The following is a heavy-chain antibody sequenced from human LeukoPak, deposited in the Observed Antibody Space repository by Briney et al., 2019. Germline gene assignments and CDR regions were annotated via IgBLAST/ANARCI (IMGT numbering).Heavy chain of an antibody. CDR1: GYTFTSYD. D-gene: IGHD6-19*01. CDR2: MNPNSGNT. V-gene: IGHV1-8*03. CDR3: ARVDSSGWWGPIVSDYYYYVDV. J-gene: IGHJ6*03. Sequence: ASVKVSCKASGYTFTSYDINWVRQATGQGLEWMGWMNPNSGNTGYAQKFQGRVTITRNTSISTAYMELSSLRSEDTAVYYCARVDSSGWWGPIVSDYYYYVDVWGKGTTVTISS.